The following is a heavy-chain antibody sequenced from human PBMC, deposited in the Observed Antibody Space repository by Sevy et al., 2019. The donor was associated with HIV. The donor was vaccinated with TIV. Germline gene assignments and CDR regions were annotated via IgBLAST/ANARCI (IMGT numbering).Heavy chain of an antibody. Sequence: GGCLRLSCVASGFSVRSNYMSWVRQAPGKGLEWVSLIYSGSSTYYADSVKGRFTISRDNSKNTVYLQMNSLRAEDTAVYYCARDGVTGDVGTFDYWGQGTLVTVSS. V-gene: IGHV3-53*01. CDR1: GFSVRSNY. D-gene: IGHD1-20*01. CDR2: IYSGSST. J-gene: IGHJ4*02. CDR3: ARDGVTGDVGTFDY.